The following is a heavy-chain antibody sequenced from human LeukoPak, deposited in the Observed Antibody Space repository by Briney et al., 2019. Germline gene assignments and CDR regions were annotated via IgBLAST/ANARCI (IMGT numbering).Heavy chain of an antibody. V-gene: IGHV1-69*05. D-gene: IGHD3-22*01. J-gene: IGHJ3*02. CDR3: ARTIPNNYYDSSGYYGDAFDI. Sequence: SVKVSCKASGGTFSSYAISWVRQAPGQGLEWMGGIIPTLGTANYAQKFQGRVTITTDESTSTAYMELSSLRPEDTAVYYCARTIPNNYYDSSGYYGDAFDIWGQGTMVTVSS. CDR1: GGTFSSYA. CDR2: IIPTLGTA.